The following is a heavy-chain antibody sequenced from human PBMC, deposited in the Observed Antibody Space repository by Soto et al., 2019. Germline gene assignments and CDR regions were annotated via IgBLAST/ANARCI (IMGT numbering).Heavy chain of an antibody. J-gene: IGHJ4*02. CDR1: GYTFSNFG. CDR2: ISTDNGNT. V-gene: IGHV1-18*01. CDR3: TRDARYYDILTGYFVNDY. Sequence: QVQLVQSGAEVKKPGASVKVSCKASGYTFSNFGISWVRQAPGQGLEWLGWISTDNGNTKYAQKFQGRVTMTADTAATTAYMELRSLRSDDTAVYYCTRDARYYDILTGYFVNDYWGQGTLVTVSS. D-gene: IGHD3-9*01.